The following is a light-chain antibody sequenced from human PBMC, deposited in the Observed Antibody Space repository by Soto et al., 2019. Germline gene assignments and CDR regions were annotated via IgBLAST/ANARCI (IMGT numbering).Light chain of an antibody. J-gene: IGLJ2*01. CDR1: SSDVGGYNH. V-gene: IGLV2-14*01. Sequence: QSALTQPASVSGSPGQSITVSCTGTSSDVGGYNHVSWYQHSPGKAPKLILFAVSDRPSGVSHRFSGSKSGNTASLTISGLQADDEADYYCCSYTSLSTVVFGGGTKVTVL. CDR2: AVS. CDR3: CSYTSLSTVV.